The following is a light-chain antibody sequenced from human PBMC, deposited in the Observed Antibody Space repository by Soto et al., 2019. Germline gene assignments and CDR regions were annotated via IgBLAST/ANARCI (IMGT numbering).Light chain of an antibody. J-gene: IGLJ1*01. V-gene: IGLV2-14*01. CDR1: SGDIGSYNR. CDR3: RSYTNINTGACD. CDR2: EVT. Sequence: SALTQPASVSGSPGQSITISCTGTSGDIGSYNRVSWYQQHPGKAPKLIIYEVTDRPSGVSNRFSGSKSGNTASLTISGLQAEDEAEYYCRSYTNINTGACDFGTGTKVTV.